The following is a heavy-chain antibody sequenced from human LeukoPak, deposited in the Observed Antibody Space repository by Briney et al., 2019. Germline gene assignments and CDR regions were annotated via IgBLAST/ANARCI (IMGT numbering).Heavy chain of an antibody. CDR3: ARDVGVRTSGYGDY. CDR2: IIPIFGTA. J-gene: IGHJ4*02. Sequence: SVKVSCKASGGTFSSYAISWVGQAPGQGLEWMGGIIPIFGTANYAQKFQGRVTITADESTSTAYMELSSLRSEDTAVYYCARDVGVRTSGYGDYWGQGTLVTVSS. V-gene: IGHV1-69*01. D-gene: IGHD5-12*01. CDR1: GGTFSSYA.